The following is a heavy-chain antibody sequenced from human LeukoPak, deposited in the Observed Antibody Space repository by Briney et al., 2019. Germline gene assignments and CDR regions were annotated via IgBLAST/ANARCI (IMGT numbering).Heavy chain of an antibody. Sequence: ASVKVSCKASGYTFTGYYMHWARQAPGQGLEWMGWINPKSGATDYARKFQGRVTMTRDTSISTAYMELTRLRSDDAAVYFCARGSDYDDYFYMDFWGKGTTVTVSS. CDR2: INPKSGAT. J-gene: IGHJ6*03. CDR1: GYTFTGYY. V-gene: IGHV1-2*02. CDR3: ARGSDYDDYFYMDF.